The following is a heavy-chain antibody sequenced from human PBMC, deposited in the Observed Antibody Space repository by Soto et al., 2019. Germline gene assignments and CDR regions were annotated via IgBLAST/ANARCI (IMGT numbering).Heavy chain of an antibody. CDR1: GGSISSSIYY. CDR3: ASDSVTFGGLTDY. D-gene: IGHD3-16*01. J-gene: IGHJ4*02. CDR2: IYYSGST. V-gene: IGHV4-39*01. Sequence: PSETLSLTCTVSGGSISSSIYYWGWIRHPPGKGLEWIGSIYYSGSTYYNPSLKSRVTISVDTSKNQFSLKLSSVTAADTAVYYCASDSVTFGGLTDYWGQGTLVTVSS.